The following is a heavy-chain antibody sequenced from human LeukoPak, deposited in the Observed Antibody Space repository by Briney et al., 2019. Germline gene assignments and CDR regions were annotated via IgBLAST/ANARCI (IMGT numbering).Heavy chain of an antibody. CDR2: ISHDESIK. CDR3: AKAHHYGSGSSISYYYGMDV. J-gene: IGHJ6*02. CDR1: GFTFSSYG. Sequence: PGRSLRLSCAASGFTFSSYGIHWVRQAPGKGLEWVAVISHDESIKYYADSVKGRFTISRDNSKNTLYLQMNSLRAEDTAVYYCAKAHHYGSGSSISYYYGMDVWGQGTTVTVSS. V-gene: IGHV3-30*18. D-gene: IGHD3-10*01.